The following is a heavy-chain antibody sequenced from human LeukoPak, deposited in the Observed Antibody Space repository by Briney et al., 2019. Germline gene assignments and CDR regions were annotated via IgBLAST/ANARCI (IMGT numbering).Heavy chain of an antibody. CDR3: ARDEGYYFDY. V-gene: IGHV4-31*03. CDR1: GGSISSGGYY. Sequence: PSETLSLTCTVSGGSISSGGYYWSWIRQHPGKGLEWIGYIHYSGSTYYNPSLKSRVTMSVDTSKSQFSLKLSSVTAADTAVYYCARDEGYYFDYWGQGTLVTVSS. CDR2: IHYSGST. J-gene: IGHJ4*02.